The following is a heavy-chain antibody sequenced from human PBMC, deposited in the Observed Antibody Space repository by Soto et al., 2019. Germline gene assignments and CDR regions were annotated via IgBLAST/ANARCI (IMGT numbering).Heavy chain of an antibody. CDR1: GYSISSGYY. J-gene: IGHJ4*02. Sequence: SETLSLTCAASGYSISSGYYCGWIRQPPGKGLEWIGSIYHSGNTYYNPSLKSRVTISVDTSKNHFSLKLSSVTAADTAVYYCARARIVVAGTIVDYWGQGXLVTVSS. CDR2: IYHSGNT. V-gene: IGHV4-38-2*01. CDR3: ARARIVVAGTIVDY. D-gene: IGHD6-19*01.